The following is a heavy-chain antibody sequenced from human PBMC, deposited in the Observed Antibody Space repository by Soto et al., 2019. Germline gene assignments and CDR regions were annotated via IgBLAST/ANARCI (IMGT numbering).Heavy chain of an antibody. Sequence: QVQLQESGPGLVKPSETLSLTCGVSPGSFSSNNWWTWVRQPPGQGLEWIGEIYRTGSTNYNTSHKSRLTISLGKSENQFSLRLTSLTAADTAMYFCASRDPGTGIDSWGQGTLVTVSS. D-gene: IGHD1-1*01. CDR2: IYRTGST. J-gene: IGHJ5*01. CDR3: ASRDPGTGIDS. V-gene: IGHV4-4*02. CDR1: PGSFSSNNW.